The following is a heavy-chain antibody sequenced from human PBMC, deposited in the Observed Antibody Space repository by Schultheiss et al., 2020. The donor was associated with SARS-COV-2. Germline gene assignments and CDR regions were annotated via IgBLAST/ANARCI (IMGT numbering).Heavy chain of an antibody. V-gene: IGHV1-69*13. CDR1: GGTFSSYA. CDR3: AKDPPNFTSRNCTNGVCLAKVSNYYYYGMDV. CDR2: IIPIFGTA. Sequence: SVKVSCKASGGTFSSYAISWVRQAPGQGLEWMGGIIPIFGTANYAQKFQGRVTITADESTSTAYMELSSLRSEDTAVYYCAKDPPNFTSRNCTNGVCLAKVSNYYYYGMDVWGQGTTVTVSS. J-gene: IGHJ6*02. D-gene: IGHD2-8*01.